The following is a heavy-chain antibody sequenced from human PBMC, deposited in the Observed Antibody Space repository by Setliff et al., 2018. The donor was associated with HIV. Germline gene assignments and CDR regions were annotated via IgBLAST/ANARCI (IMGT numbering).Heavy chain of an antibody. CDR1: SGSINSGSYY. CDR2: VYTTGST. CDR3: AKDLGGTTAHY. D-gene: IGHD1-7*01. V-gene: IGHV4-61*02. Sequence: TLSLTCIVSSGSINSGSYYWSWVRQPAGKGLEWIGRVYTTGSTNYNPSLKSRVTISRDNSKNTLYLQMNSLRAEDTAVYYCAKDLGGTTAHYWGQGTLVTVSS. J-gene: IGHJ4*02.